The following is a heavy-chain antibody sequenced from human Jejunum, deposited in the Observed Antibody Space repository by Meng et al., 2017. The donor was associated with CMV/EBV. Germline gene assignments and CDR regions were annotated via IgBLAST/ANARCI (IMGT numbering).Heavy chain of an antibody. J-gene: IGHJ4*02. D-gene: IGHD2-21*01. V-gene: IGHV4-39*07. Sequence: SISSSSDYWGWIRQPPGKGLEWIGSIYYSGGTDYNPSLKSRVTISVDTSKNQFSLKLTSVTAADTAVYYCAREALAYCGGDCYPIDCWGQGTLVTVSS. CDR2: IYYSGGT. CDR1: SISSSSDY. CDR3: AREALAYCGGDCYPIDC.